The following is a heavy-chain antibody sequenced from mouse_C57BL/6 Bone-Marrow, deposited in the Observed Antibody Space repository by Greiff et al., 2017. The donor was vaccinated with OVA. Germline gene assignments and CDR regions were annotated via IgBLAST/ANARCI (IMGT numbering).Heavy chain of an antibody. D-gene: IGHD2-3*01. V-gene: IGHV3-6*01. CDR2: ISYDGSN. CDR1: GYSITSGYY. Sequence: EVKLMESGPGLVKPSQSLSLTCSVTGYSITSGYYWNWIRQFPGNKLEWMGYISYDGSNNYNPSLKNRISITRDTSKNQFFLKLNSVTTEDTATYYCAREGDGYSDYYAMDYWGQGTSVTVSS. J-gene: IGHJ4*01. CDR3: AREGDGYSDYYAMDY.